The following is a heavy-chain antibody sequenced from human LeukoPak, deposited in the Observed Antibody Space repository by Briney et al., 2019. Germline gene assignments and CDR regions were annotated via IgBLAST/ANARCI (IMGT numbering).Heavy chain of an antibody. Sequence: SETLSLTCTVSGDSISGYYCNWIRQPPGKGLEWIGYIYHSGITAYNPSLKSRVTISVNTSKNQFSLKLTSVTATDTAVYYCARAPPYYDFWSGYSHAFDIWGQGTMVTVSS. D-gene: IGHD3-3*01. CDR3: ARAPPYYDFWSGYSHAFDI. CDR1: GDSISGYY. J-gene: IGHJ3*02. CDR2: IYHSGIT. V-gene: IGHV4-59*01.